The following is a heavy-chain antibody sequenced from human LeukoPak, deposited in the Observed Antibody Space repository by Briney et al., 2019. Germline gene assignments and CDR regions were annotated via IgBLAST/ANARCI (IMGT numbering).Heavy chain of an antibody. CDR1: GGSFSGYY. CDR2: INHSGST. CDR3: ASKYYDFWSCARESFDY. Sequence: PSETLSLTCAVYGGSFSGYYWNWIRQPAGKGLEWIGEINHSGSTSDNPSLKSRVTISVDTSKNQFSLKLSSVTAADTAVYYCASKYYDFWSCARESFDYWGQGTLVTVSS. D-gene: IGHD3-3*01. V-gene: IGHV4-34*01. J-gene: IGHJ4*02.